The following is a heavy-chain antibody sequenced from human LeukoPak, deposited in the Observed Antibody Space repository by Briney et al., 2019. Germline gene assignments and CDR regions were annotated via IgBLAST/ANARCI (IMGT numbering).Heavy chain of an antibody. J-gene: IGHJ4*02. V-gene: IGHV3-73*01. D-gene: IGHD3-10*01. CDR1: GFTFSSYA. CDR3: TRATMVRGVITKQFDY. CDR2: IRSKANSYAT. Sequence: PGGSLRLSCAASGFTFSSYAMHWVRQASGKGLEWVGRIRSKANSYATAYAASVKGRFTISRDDSKNTAYLQMNSLKTEDTAVYYCTRATMVRGVITKQFDYWGQGTLVTVSS.